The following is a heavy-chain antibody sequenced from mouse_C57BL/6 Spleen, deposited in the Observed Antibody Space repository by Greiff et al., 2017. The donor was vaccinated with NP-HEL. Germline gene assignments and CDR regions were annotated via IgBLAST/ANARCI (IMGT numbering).Heavy chain of an antibody. J-gene: IGHJ2*01. CDR3: ALGDYDYDGPLFDY. V-gene: IGHV3-6*01. D-gene: IGHD2-4*01. Sequence: EVQLQESGPGLVKPSQSLSLTCSVTGYSITSGYYWNWIRQFPGNKLEWMGYISYDGSNNYNPSLKNRISITRDTSKNQFFLKLNSVTTEDTATYYCALGDYDYDGPLFDYWGQGTTLTVSS. CDR1: GYSITSGYY. CDR2: ISYDGSN.